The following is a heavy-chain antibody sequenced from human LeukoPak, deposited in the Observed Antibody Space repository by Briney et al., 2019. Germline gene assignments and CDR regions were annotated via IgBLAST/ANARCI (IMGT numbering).Heavy chain of an antibody. D-gene: IGHD6-19*01. Sequence: SETLSLTCAVYGGSFSGYYWSWIRQPPGKGLEWIGEINHSGSTNYNPSLKSRVTISIDTSKNQFSLKLSSVTAADTAVYYCARHKYSSGWPPEGAFDIWGQGTMVTVSS. CDR1: GGSFSGYY. CDR3: ARHKYSSGWPPEGAFDI. J-gene: IGHJ3*02. V-gene: IGHV4-34*01. CDR2: INHSGST.